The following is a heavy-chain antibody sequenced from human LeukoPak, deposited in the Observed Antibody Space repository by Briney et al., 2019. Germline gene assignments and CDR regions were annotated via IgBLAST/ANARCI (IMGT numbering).Heavy chain of an antibody. D-gene: IGHD3-22*01. V-gene: IGHV3-48*01. CDR2: ISGSGGST. CDR3: ARVLHKRNYDSSDYYAS. J-gene: IGHJ5*02. Sequence: GSLRLSCAASGFTFSSYTMNWVRQAPGKGLEWVSFISGSGGSTYYADSVKGRFTISRDNAKNSLYLQLNSLRAEDTAVYYCARVLHKRNYDSSDYYASWGQGTLVTVSS. CDR1: GFTFSSYT.